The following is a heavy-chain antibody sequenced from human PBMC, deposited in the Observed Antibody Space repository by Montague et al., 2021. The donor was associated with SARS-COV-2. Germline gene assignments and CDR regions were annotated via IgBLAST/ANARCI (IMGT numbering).Heavy chain of an antibody. J-gene: IGHJ6*02. CDR3: ARLALSGWPSYYVYGLDV. D-gene: IGHD2-2*01. CDR2: VSSSGRT. CDR1: GDAISDNTYK. Sequence: SETLSLTCTVSGDAISDNTYKWGWIRQPPGKGLEFIASVSSSGRTHYXPSLQSRVTLSVDTSKNEISLKLTSVTAADTSVYYCARLALSGWPSYYVYGLDVWGQGTMVTVSS. V-gene: IGHV4-39*01.